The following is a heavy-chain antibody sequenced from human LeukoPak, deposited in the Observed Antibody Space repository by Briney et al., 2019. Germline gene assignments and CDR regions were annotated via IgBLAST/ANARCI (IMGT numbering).Heavy chain of an antibody. CDR2: IYSGGST. J-gene: IGHJ4*02. V-gene: IGHV3-66*01. CDR1: EFSVCSNY. Sequence: GGSLRLSCAASEFSVCSNYMTWVRQAPGKGLEWVSLIYSGGSTYYADSVKGRFTISRGNSKNTLYVQMNSLRAEDTAVYYCGKDRGWELKLFDYWGQGTLVTVSS. CDR3: GKDRGWELKLFDY. D-gene: IGHD1-26*01.